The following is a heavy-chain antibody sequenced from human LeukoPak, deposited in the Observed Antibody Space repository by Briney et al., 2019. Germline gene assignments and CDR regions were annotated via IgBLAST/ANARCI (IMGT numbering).Heavy chain of an antibody. J-gene: IGHJ4*02. V-gene: IGHV3-7*01. Sequence: GGSLRLSCAASGLTFSDYGMSWVRQAPGKGLEWVANINQGGSEKYYVDSVEGRFTISRDNPKNSLYLQMTSLRAEDAAVYYCARELPDYWGQGTLVTVSS. CDR2: INQGGSEK. CDR1: GLTFSDYG. CDR3: ARELPDY.